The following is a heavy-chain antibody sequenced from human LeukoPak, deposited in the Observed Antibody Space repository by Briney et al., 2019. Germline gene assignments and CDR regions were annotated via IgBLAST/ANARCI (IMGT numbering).Heavy chain of an antibody. Sequence: SETLSLTCTVSGGSISSGGYYWSWIRQPPGKGLEWTGYIYHSGSTYYNPSLKSRVTISVDRSKNQFSLKLSSVTAADTAVYYCARDKYYYDSSGYYPDAFDIWGQGTMVTVSS. J-gene: IGHJ3*02. V-gene: IGHV4-30-2*01. CDR3: ARDKYYYDSSGYYPDAFDI. CDR2: IYHSGST. D-gene: IGHD3-22*01. CDR1: GGSISSGGYY.